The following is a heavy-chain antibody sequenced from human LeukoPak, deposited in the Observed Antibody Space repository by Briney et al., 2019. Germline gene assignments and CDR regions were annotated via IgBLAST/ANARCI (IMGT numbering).Heavy chain of an antibody. J-gene: IGHJ3*02. CDR1: GFTFSSYW. CDR2: IKQDGSEK. D-gene: IGHD1-26*01. Sequence: PGGSLRLSCAASGFTFSSYWMSWVRQAPGKGLEWVANIKQDGSEKYYVDSVKGRFTISRDNAKNSLYLQMNSLRAEDTAVYYCARVGTLRWELRRGDAFDIRGQGTMVTVSS. CDR3: ARVGTLRWELRRGDAFDI. V-gene: IGHV3-7*01.